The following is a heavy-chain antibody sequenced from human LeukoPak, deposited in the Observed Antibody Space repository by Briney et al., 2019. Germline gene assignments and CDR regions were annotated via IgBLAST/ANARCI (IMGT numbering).Heavy chain of an antibody. CDR1: GYTFTGYY. V-gene: IGHV1-2*02. D-gene: IGHD3-10*01. J-gene: IGHJ3*02. CDR3: ARAQLLLWFGELLSSHAFDI. CDR2: INPNSGGT. Sequence: ASVKVSCKASGYTFTGYYMHWVRQAPGQGLEWMGWINPNSGGTNYAQKFQGRVTMTRDTSISTAYMELSRLRSDDTAVYYCARAQLLLWFGELLSSHAFDIWGQGTMVTVSS.